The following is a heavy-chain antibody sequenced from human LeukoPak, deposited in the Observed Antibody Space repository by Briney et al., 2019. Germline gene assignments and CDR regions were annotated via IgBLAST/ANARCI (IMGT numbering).Heavy chain of an antibody. V-gene: IGHV1-2*02. CDR3: ARDLSVLGYCSSTSCYTGFDY. CDR1: GYTFTSYG. D-gene: IGHD2-2*02. Sequence: ASVKVSRKASGYTFTSYGISWVRQAPRQGLEWMGWINPNSGGTNYAQKFQGRVTMTRDTSISTAYMELSRLRSDDTAVYYCARDLSVLGYCSSTSCYTGFDYWGQGTLVTVSS. CDR2: INPNSGGT. J-gene: IGHJ4*02.